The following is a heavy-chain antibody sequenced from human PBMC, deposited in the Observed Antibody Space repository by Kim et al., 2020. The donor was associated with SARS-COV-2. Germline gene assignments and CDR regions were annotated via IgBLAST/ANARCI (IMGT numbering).Heavy chain of an antibody. J-gene: IGHJ5*02. V-gene: IGHV3-7*01. CDR2: IKQDGSEK. CDR1: GFTFSSYW. D-gene: IGHD3-9*01. CDR3: ARDRKYYDIFTGYYL. Sequence: GGSLRLSCAASGFTFSSYWMSWVRQAPGKGLEWVANIKQDGSEKYYVDSVKGRFTISRDNAKNSLYLQMNSLRAEDTAVYYCARDRKYYDIFTGYYLWGQGTLVTVSS.